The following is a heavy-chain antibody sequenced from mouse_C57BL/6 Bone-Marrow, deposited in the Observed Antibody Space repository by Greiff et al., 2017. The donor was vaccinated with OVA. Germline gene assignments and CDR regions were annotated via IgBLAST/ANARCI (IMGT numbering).Heavy chain of an antibody. CDR1: GYTFTSYW. CDR3: ARERSTMVTPFAY. D-gene: IGHD2-2*01. J-gene: IGHJ3*01. V-gene: IGHV1-55*01. CDR2: IYPGSGST. Sequence: VQLQQPGAELVKPGASVKMSCKASGYTFTSYWITWVKQRPGQGLEWIGDIYPGSGSTNYNEKFKSKATLTVDTSSSTAYMQLSSLTSEDSAVYYCARERSTMVTPFAYWGQGTLVTVSA.